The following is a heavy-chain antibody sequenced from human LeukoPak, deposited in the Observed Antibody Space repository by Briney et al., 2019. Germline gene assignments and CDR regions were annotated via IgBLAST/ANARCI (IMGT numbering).Heavy chain of an antibody. CDR2: ISGSGDST. Sequence: PGGSLRLSCAATGFTFSSYAMSWVRQAPGKGLEWVSAISGSGDSTYSTDSVKGRFTISRDDSKNTLYLQMNSLRAEDTAVYYCVKDLGRYRNNCFDYWGQGTLVTVSS. CDR1: GFTFSSYA. J-gene: IGHJ4*02. CDR3: VKDLGRYRNNCFDY. V-gene: IGHV3-23*01. D-gene: IGHD1-26*01.